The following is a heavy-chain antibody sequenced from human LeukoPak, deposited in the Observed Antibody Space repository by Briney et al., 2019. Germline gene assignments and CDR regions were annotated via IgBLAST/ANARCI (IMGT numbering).Heavy chain of an antibody. CDR3: TRELAVAGTWFDP. Sequence: GGSLRLSCAASGFTFSSYWMHWVRQAPGKGLVWVSRIQSDGSTTNYAASVKDRFTISRDNAKNTLYLQMNSLRAEDTAVYYCTRELAVAGTWFDPWGQGTLVTVSS. CDR1: GFTFSSYW. D-gene: IGHD6-19*01. J-gene: IGHJ5*02. V-gene: IGHV3-74*01. CDR2: IQSDGSTT.